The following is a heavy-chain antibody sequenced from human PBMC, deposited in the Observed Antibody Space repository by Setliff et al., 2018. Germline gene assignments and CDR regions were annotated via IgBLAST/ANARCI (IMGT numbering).Heavy chain of an antibody. CDR1: GGTFSSNG. V-gene: IGHV1-69*13. J-gene: IGHJ4*02. CDR3: ARRPRAVYGSGRRNWFLDY. CDR2: IIPTLLGPA. Sequence: SVKVSCKTSGGTFSSNGFSWVRQAPGQGLEWMGGIIPTLLGPANYAQKFQGRVTITADESTSTAYMELRSLTSDDTAVYYCARRPRAVYGSGRRNWFLDYWGQGTLVTVSS. D-gene: IGHD3-10*01.